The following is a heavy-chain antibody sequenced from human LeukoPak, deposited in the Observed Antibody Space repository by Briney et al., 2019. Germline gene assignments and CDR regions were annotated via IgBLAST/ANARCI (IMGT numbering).Heavy chain of an antibody. CDR1: GGSISSYY. Sequence: SETLCLTCTVSGGSISSYYWSWIRQPAGKGLEWIGRIYTSGSTNYNPSLKSRVTMSVDTSKNLFSLMLSSVTAADTAVYYCARAIAARPFYYMDVWGKGTMVTVSS. V-gene: IGHV4-4*07. CDR2: IYTSGST. J-gene: IGHJ6*03. CDR3: ARAIAARPFYYMDV. D-gene: IGHD6-6*01.